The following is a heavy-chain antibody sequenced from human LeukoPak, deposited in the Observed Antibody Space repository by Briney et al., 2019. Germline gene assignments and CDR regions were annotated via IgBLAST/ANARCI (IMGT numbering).Heavy chain of an antibody. CDR2: ISGSGGSA. Sequence: GGSLRLSCAASGFTFSSYAMSWVRQAPGKGLEWVSAISGSGGSAYYADSVKGRFTISRDNSKNTLYLQMNSLRAEDSAIYYCARIIVPPYHFDSWGQGTLVTVSS. D-gene: IGHD2-21*01. CDR3: ARIIVPPYHFDS. V-gene: IGHV3-23*01. J-gene: IGHJ4*02. CDR1: GFTFSSYA.